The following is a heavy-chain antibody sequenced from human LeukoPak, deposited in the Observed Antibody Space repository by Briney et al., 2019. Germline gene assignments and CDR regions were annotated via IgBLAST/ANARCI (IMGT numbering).Heavy chain of an antibody. CDR2: INHSGST. J-gene: IGHJ4*02. CDR3: ARAPPKHRSSFYFDY. CDR1: GGSFSGYY. Sequence: TSETLSLTCAVYGGSFSGYYWSWIRQPPGKGLEWIGEINHSGSTNYNPSLKSRVTISVDTSKNQFSLKLSSVTAADTAVYYCARAPPKHRSSFYFDYRGQGTLVTVSS. D-gene: IGHD3-3*01. V-gene: IGHV4-34*01.